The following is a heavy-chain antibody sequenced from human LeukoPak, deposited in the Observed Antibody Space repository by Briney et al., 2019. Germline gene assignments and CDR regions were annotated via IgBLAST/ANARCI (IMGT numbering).Heavy chain of an antibody. CDR1: GFTFRSYA. D-gene: IGHD2-21*02. V-gene: IGHV3-23*01. J-gene: IGHJ4*02. CDR2: ISGSGGST. Sequence: GGSLRLSCAASGFTFRSYAMSWVRQAPGKGLEWVSAISGSGGSTYYGDSVKGRFTISRDNSKNTLYLQMNSLRAEDTAVYYCARSFIVVVTATLGYWGQGTLVTVSS. CDR3: ARSFIVVVTATLGY.